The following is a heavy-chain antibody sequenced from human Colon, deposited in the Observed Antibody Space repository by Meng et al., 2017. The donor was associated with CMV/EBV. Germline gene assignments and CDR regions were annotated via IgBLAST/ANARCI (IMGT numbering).Heavy chain of an antibody. CDR3: ARDPYHDFWSGYYYFDY. CDR1: GFIFGNYA. J-gene: IGHJ4*02. CDR2: ISGSGGST. Sequence: GGSLRLSCAASGFIFGNYAMSWVRRPPGKGLQWVSTISGSGGSTYYGDSVKGRFSISRDNSKNTVYLQMKSLRAEDTALYYCARDPYHDFWSGYYYFDYWGQGALVTVSS. V-gene: IGHV3-23*01. D-gene: IGHD3-3*01.